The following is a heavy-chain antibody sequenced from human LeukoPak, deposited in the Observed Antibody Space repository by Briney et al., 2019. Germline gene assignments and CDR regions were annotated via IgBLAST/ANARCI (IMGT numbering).Heavy chain of an antibody. CDR1: GFTFSTYS. CDR3: TGNYYGSGSYADFDY. D-gene: IGHD3-10*01. Sequence: PGGSLRLPCAASGFTFSTYSMNWVRQASGKGLEWVGRIRSTANGYATAYAASVKGRFTISRDDSKNTAYLQMDSLKTEDTAVYYCTGNYYGSGSYADFDYWGQGTLVTVSS. V-gene: IGHV3-73*01. J-gene: IGHJ4*02. CDR2: IRSTANGYAT.